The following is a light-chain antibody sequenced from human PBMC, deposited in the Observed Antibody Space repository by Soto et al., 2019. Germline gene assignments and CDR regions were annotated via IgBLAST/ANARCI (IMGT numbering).Light chain of an antibody. CDR3: QHYNSYSGT. J-gene: IGKJ3*01. CDR2: KAS. V-gene: IGKV1-5*03. Sequence: DIQMTQSPSTLSASVGDRVTITCRASQSISSWLAWYQQIPGKAPKLLIYKASTLESGVPSRFSCSGSGTECTLTISSLQPDDFATYYCQHYNSYSGTFGPGTKVDIK. CDR1: QSISSW.